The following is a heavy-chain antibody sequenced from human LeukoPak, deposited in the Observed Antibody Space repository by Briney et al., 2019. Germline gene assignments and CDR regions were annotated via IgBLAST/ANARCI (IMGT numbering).Heavy chain of an antibody. CDR2: VTWNGDTI. V-gene: IGHV3-9*01. Sequence: GGSLRLSCVGSGLIFDDYAIHWVRQAPGKGLEWVSGVTWNGDTIGYADSVRGRFTISRDNAKNSLYLQMNSLRAEDTALYYCAKDRRRIAALYYMDVWGKGTTVTVSS. D-gene: IGHD6-25*01. CDR1: GLIFDDYA. CDR3: AKDRRRIAALYYMDV. J-gene: IGHJ6*03.